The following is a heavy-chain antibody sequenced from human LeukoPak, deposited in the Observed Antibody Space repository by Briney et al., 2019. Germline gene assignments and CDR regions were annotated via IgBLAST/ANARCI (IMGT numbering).Heavy chain of an antibody. D-gene: IGHD5-24*01. CDR2: FDPEDGET. CDR3: VTSNGYNSGYFDY. V-gene: IGHV1-24*01. Sequence: ASVKVSCKVSGFSHIVASMHWVRQTPGKGLGWMGGFDPEDGETIFAQKFQGRVTMTEDTYTDTAYMEVKSLKSEDTAVYCCVTSNGYNSGYFDYWGQGTLVTVSS. CDR1: GFSHIVAS. J-gene: IGHJ4*02.